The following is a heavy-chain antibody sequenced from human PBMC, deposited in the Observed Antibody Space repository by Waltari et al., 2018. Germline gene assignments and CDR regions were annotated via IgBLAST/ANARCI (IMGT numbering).Heavy chain of an antibody. CDR2: INRGGST. CDR1: GGSFSGYY. V-gene: IGHV4-34*01. J-gene: IGHJ4*02. CDR3: ARQVLRWFGELLFFDY. Sequence: QVQLQQWGAGLLKPSETLSLTCAVYGGSFSGYYWSWIRPPRGRGLGWVGEINRGGSTNYNPSLKGRVTISVDTSKSQFSLKLSSVTAADTAVYYCARQVLRWFGELLFFDYWGQGTLVTVSS. D-gene: IGHD3-10*01.